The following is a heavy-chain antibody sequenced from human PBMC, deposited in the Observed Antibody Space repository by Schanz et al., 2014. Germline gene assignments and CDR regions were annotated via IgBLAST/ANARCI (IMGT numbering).Heavy chain of an antibody. J-gene: IGHJ6*02. CDR1: GYTTFTDYY. D-gene: IGHD3-10*01. Sequence: QVQLVQSGAEVKKPGASVKVSCKASGYTTFTDYYIHWVRQAPGQGLEWMGWINPNSGDTNYAQKFQGWVTMTRDTSISTAYMEVSRLKSDDTAVYYCARDPSFSMVRGVIIDSYYYGMDVWGQGTTVTVSS. CDR3: ARDPSFSMVRGVIIDSYYYGMDV. CDR2: INPNSGDT. V-gene: IGHV1-2*04.